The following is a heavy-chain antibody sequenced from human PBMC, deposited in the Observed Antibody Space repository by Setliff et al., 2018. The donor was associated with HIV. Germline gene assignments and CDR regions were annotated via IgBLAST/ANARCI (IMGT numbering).Heavy chain of an antibody. CDR1: GFIFSDFA. J-gene: IGHJ4*02. V-gene: IGHV3-23*01. D-gene: IGHD2-15*01. CDR3: VKGLYVVDY. CDR2: ISYKGD. Sequence: PGESLKISCAASGFIFSDFAMTWVRQVPGKGLEWVSTISYKGDDYADSVRGRFTISRDNSKSTLYLRMNSLKAEDTAMYYCVKGLYVVDYWGQGTLVTVSS.